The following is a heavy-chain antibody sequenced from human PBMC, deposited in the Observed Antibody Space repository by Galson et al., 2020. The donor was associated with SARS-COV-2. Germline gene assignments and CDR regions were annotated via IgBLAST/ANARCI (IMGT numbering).Heavy chain of an antibody. V-gene: IGHV3-15*07. J-gene: IGHJ4*02. D-gene: IGHD3-3*01. CDR3: TTFVSFLEWFRDDY. CDR2: IKSKTDGGTT. CDR1: GFTFSNAW. Sequence: GGSLRLSCAASGFTFSNAWMNWVRQAPGKGLEWVGRIKSKTDGGTTDYAAPVKGRFTISRDDSKNTLYLQMNSLKTEDTAVYYCTTFVSFLEWFRDDYWGQGTLVTVS.